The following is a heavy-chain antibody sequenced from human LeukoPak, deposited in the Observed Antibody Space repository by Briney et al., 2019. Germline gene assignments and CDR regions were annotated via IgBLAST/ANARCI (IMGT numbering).Heavy chain of an antibody. D-gene: IGHD2/OR15-2a*01. Sequence: PRESLQISSQGSGDNSVTTSITWVRQLPGRGLEWLGRIIADDSDTTYNPSFQSPVTISVDTSFNTAYRQWTSRRTADTAVYYCAANYFDPGTYVYWFDPWGQGTLVTLSS. V-gene: IGHV5-51*01. CDR2: IIADDSDT. CDR1: GDNSVTTS. J-gene: IGHJ5*02. CDR3: AANYFDPGTYVYWFDP.